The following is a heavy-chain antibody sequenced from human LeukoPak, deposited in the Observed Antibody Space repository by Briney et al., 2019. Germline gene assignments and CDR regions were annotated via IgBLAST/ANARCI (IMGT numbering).Heavy chain of an antibody. Sequence: PGGSLRLSCAASGFTFSGDYMSWIRQAPGKGLEWVSYISSVGSSTVYADSVKGRFTISRDNAKNTLYLQMNSLRAEDTAVYYCASSYRGKYRAFDTWGQGTMVTVSS. D-gene: IGHD1-26*01. CDR3: ASSYRGKYRAFDT. V-gene: IGHV3-11*04. CDR2: ISSVGSST. CDR1: GFTFSGDY. J-gene: IGHJ3*02.